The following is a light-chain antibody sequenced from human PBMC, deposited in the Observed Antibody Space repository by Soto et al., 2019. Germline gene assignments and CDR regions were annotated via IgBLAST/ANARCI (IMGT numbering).Light chain of an antibody. V-gene: IGKV3-20*01. J-gene: IGKJ3*01. Sequence: EIVLTQSPGTLSLSPGESATLSCRASQRVSVNSLAWYQQKGGQAPRLLIYAASTRATGVPDRFSGTGSGTDFALTISTLETDDSAVCYYQQYGGSPFTFCRGTTVDTK. CDR3: QQYGGSPFT. CDR2: AAS. CDR1: QRVSVNS.